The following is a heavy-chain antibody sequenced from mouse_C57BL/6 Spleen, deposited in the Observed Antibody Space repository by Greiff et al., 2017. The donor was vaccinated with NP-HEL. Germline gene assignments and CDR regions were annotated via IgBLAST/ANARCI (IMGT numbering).Heavy chain of an antibody. J-gene: IGHJ3*01. CDR3: ARDLYDYDWFAY. CDR1: GFTFSSYA. Sequence: EVKLVESGGGLVKPGGSLKLSCAASGFTFSSYAMSWVRQTPEKRLEWVATISDGGSYTYSPDNVKGRFTISRDNDKNNLYLQMSHLKSEDTAMYYCARDLYDYDWFAYWGQGTLVTVSA. CDR2: ISDGGSYT. V-gene: IGHV5-4*01. D-gene: IGHD2-4*01.